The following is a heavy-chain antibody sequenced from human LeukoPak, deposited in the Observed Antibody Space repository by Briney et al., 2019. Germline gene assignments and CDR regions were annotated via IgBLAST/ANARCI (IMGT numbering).Heavy chain of an antibody. D-gene: IGHD3-22*01. CDR1: GGTFSSYG. V-gene: IGHV1-18*01. CDR2: ISAYNGNT. J-gene: IGHJ5*02. CDR3: ARDHYDDNWFDP. Sequence: ASVKVSCKASGGTFSSYGISWVRQAPGQGLEWMGWISAYNGNTNYAQKLQGRVTMTTDTSTSTAYMELRSLRSDDTAVYYCARDHYDDNWFDPWGQGTLVTVSS.